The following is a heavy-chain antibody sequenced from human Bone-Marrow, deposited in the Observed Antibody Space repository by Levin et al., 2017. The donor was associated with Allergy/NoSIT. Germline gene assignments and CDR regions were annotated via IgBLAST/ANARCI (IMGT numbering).Heavy chain of an antibody. Sequence: SVKVSCEASGGTFNTYGISWVRQAPGQGLEWMGAIVPLFGTTNYGQQFQGRVTITADKSTGTTFMELTNLTSDDTGVYYCARYPAAGTIRYRWFDPWGQGTLVSVSS. CDR1: GGTFNTYG. V-gene: IGHV1-69*06. CDR3: ARYPAAGTIRYRWFDP. CDR2: IVPLFGTT. D-gene: IGHD1-1*01. J-gene: IGHJ5*02.